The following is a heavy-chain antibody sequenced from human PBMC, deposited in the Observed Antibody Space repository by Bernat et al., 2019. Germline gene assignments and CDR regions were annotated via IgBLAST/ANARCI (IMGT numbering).Heavy chain of an antibody. CDR1: GFTFSSYE. CDR3: AGGPKNSGSGSYFFYFDY. Sequence: EVQLVESGGGLVQPGGSLRLSCAASGFTFSSYEMNWVRQAPGKGLEWVSYISSSGSTIYYADSVKGRFTISRGDAKNSLFLQMNSLRAEDTAVYYCAGGPKNSGSGSYFFYFDYWGRGGLVTVSS. J-gene: IGHJ4*02. V-gene: IGHV3-48*03. CDR2: ISSSGSTI. D-gene: IGHD3-10*01.